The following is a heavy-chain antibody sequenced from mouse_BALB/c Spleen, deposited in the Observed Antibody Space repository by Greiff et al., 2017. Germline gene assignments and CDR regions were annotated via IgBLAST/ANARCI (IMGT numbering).Heavy chain of an antibody. CDR3: ARGGRLLFDY. J-gene: IGHJ2*01. V-gene: IGHV1-7*01. D-gene: IGHD2-3*01. CDR1: GYTFTSYW. Sequence: QVQLQQSGAELAKPGASVKMSCKASGYTFTSYWMHWVKQRPGQGLEWIGYINPSTGYTEYNQKFKDKATLTADKSSSTAYMQLSSLTSEDSAVYYCARGGRLLFDYWGQGTTLTVSS. CDR2: INPSTGYT.